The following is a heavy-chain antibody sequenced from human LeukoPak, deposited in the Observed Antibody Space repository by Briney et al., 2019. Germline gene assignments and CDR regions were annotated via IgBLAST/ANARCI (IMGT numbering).Heavy chain of an antibody. CDR2: LSGSGADT. CDR1: GFTFSSYW. J-gene: IGHJ4*02. D-gene: IGHD2-2*01. V-gene: IGHV3-23*01. CDR3: AKDPYGTRYFDY. Sequence: GGSLRLSCAASGFTFSSYWMSWVRQAPGKGLEWVSSLSGSGADTYYADSVKGRFTISRDNAKNTAYLQMNSLRAEDTAVYYCAKDPYGTRYFDYWGQGTLVTAS.